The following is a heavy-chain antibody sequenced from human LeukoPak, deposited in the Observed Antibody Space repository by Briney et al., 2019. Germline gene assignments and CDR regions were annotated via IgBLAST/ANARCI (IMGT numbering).Heavy chain of an antibody. J-gene: IGHJ4*02. Sequence: PSQTLSLTCAVSGGSISSGGYSWSWIRQPPGKGLEWIGYIYHSGSTYYNPSLKSRVTISVGRSKNQFSLKLSSVTAADTAVYYCARGSYRGAFFDYWGQGTLVTVSS. V-gene: IGHV4-30-2*01. CDR3: ARGSYRGAFFDY. CDR1: GGSISSGGYS. CDR2: IYHSGST. D-gene: IGHD1-26*01.